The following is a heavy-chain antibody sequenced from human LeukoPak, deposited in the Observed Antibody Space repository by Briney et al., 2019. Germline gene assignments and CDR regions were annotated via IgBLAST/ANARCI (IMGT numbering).Heavy chain of an antibody. V-gene: IGHV4-59*01. CDR2: IYNIGST. CDR1: GFSFTDCP. D-gene: IGHD4-11*01. Sequence: GSLRLSCATSGFSFTDCPMNWVRHAPGKGLEGSGDIYNIGSTNCNPSLKSRVTISVDTSNNQLSMKRSSVTAADTAVYYCAGGSNFGDYWGQGTLVTVSS. J-gene: IGHJ4*02. CDR3: AGGSNFGDY.